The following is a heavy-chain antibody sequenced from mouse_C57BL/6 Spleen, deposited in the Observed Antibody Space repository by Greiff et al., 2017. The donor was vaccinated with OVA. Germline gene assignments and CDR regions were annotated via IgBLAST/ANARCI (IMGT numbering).Heavy chain of an antibody. CDR1: GYTFTSYW. Sequence: VQLQQPGAELVMPGASVKLSCKASGYTFTSYWMHWVKQRPGQGLEWIGEIDPSDSYTNYNQKFKGKSTLTVDKSSSTAYMQLSSLTSEDSAVYYCASGDPFAYWGQGTLVTVSA. CDR3: ASGDPFAY. V-gene: IGHV1-69*01. CDR2: IDPSDSYT. J-gene: IGHJ3*01.